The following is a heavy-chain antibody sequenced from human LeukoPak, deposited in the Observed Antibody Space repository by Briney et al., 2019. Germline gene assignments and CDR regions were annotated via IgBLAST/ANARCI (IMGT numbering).Heavy chain of an antibody. J-gene: IGHJ4*02. V-gene: IGHV3-21*01. D-gene: IGHD6-13*01. CDR3: ARIGAGASRDY. Sequence: GGSLRLSCAASGFTFSNFAMTWVRQAPGKGLEWVSSIVGSSSTYYADSLKGRFTISRDSAKNSLYLQMNSLRAEDTAVYYCARIGAGASRDYWGQGTLVTVSS. CDR2: IVGSSST. CDR1: GFTFSNFA.